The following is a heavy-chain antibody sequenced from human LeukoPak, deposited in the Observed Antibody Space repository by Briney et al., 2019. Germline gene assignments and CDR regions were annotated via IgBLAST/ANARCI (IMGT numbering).Heavy chain of an antibody. V-gene: IGHV3-23*01. J-gene: IGHJ6*02. CDR1: GFTFNNYA. CDR3: AKAPPAATNYYYGMDV. CDR2: VSGRGDST. Sequence: PGGSLRLSCAASGFTFNNYAMTWVRQALGKGLEWVSAVSGRGDSTYYADSVKGRFTISRDNSKNTLYLQMNSLRAEDTAVYHCAKAPPAATNYYYGMDVWGQGTTVTVSS. D-gene: IGHD2-15*01.